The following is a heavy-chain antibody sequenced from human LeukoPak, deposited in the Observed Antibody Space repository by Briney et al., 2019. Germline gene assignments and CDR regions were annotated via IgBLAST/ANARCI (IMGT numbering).Heavy chain of an antibody. J-gene: IGHJ5*02. V-gene: IGHV3-30*04. CDR2: ISYDGSNK. CDR1: GFTFSNYA. D-gene: IGHD3-3*01. CDR3: ARALAPYYDFWSWFDP. Sequence: PGGSLRLSCAASGFTFSNYAMNWVRQAPGKGLEWVAVISYDGSNKYYADSVKGRFTISRDNSKNTLYLQMNSLRAEDTAVYYCARALAPYYDFWSWFDPWGQGTLVTVSS.